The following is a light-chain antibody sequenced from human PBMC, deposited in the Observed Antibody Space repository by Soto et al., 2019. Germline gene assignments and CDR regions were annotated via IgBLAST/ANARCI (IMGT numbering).Light chain of an antibody. CDR2: SNN. Sequence: QSVLTQPPSESGTPGQRVTISCSGSSSNIGSNTVHWYQQLPGTAPKLLIYSNNQRPSGVPDRFSGSKSGTSASLAISGLQSDDEADYYCAAWDDSLNGVVFGGGTKVTVL. CDR1: SSNIGSNT. J-gene: IGLJ2*01. V-gene: IGLV1-44*01. CDR3: AAWDDSLNGVV.